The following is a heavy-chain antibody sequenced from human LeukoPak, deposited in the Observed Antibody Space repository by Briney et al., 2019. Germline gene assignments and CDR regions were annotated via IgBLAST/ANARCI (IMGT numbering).Heavy chain of an antibody. CDR2: IRASGGST. CDR3: AKDQRGGNYQFDY. CDR1: GFTFSNFA. Sequence: PGGSLRLSCAASGFTFSNFAMSWVRQAPGKGLEWVSGIRASGGSTHYADSVKGRSTIARDNSKKTLYLQMNRLRAEDTGVYDCAKDQRGGNYQFDYWGQGTLVTVSS. J-gene: IGHJ4*02. D-gene: IGHD1-26*01. V-gene: IGHV3-23*01.